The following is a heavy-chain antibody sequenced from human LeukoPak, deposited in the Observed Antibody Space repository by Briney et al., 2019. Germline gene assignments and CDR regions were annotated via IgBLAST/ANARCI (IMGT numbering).Heavy chain of an antibody. CDR3: ARDGGGRLEYFFDY. Sequence: GASVKVSCKASGYTFTNYGITWVRQAPGQGLEWMGWISAYNGNTNYARNVQGRVTLTTDTSTNTAYMELRSLRSDDTAVYFCARDGGGRLEYFFDYWGQGTLVTVSS. D-gene: IGHD3-3*01. CDR2: ISAYNGNT. V-gene: IGHV1-18*01. J-gene: IGHJ4*02. CDR1: GYTFTNYG.